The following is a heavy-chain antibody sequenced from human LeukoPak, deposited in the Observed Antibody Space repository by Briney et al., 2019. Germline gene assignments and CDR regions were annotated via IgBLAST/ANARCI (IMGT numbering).Heavy chain of an antibody. CDR3: ARASSESGYFDWLFAYFDY. J-gene: IGHJ4*02. CDR1: GFTFSDYY. CDR2: IGSSSSYT. V-gene: IGHV3-11*06. D-gene: IGHD3-9*01. Sequence: GGSLRLSCAASGFTFSDYYMSWIRQAPGKGLEWVSYIGSSSSYTNYADSVKGRFTISRDNAKNSLYLQMNSLRAEDTAVYYCARASSESGYFDWLFAYFDYWGQGTLVTVSS.